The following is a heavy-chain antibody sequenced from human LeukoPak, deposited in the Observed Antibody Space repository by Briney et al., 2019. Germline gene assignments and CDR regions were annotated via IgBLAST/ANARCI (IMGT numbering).Heavy chain of an antibody. CDR3: AKETTVVKGVYYYYYMDV. CDR1: GFTFSSYG. V-gene: IGHV3-23*01. Sequence: PGGTLRLSCAASGFTFSSYGMSWVRQAPGKGLEWVSAISGSGGSTYYADSVKGRFTISRDNSKNTLYLQMNSLRAEDTAVYYCAKETTVVKGVYYYYYMDVWGKGTTVTISS. J-gene: IGHJ6*03. CDR2: ISGSGGST. D-gene: IGHD4-23*01.